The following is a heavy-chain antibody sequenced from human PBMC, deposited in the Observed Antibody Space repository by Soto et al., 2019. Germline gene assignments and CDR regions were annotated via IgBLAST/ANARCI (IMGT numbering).Heavy chain of an antibody. CDR1: GFTFSSYG. D-gene: IGHD2-2*01. Sequence: QVQLVESGGGVVQPGRSLRLSCAASGFTFSSYGMHWVRQAPGKGLEWVADIWYDGSKKYYADSVKGRFTISRDSSKNTLYLQMDSLRAEDTAVYYCARDQGPMVVVLPAAFDYWGQGALVTVSS. CDR3: ARDQGPMVVVLPAAFDY. J-gene: IGHJ4*02. V-gene: IGHV3-33*01. CDR2: IWYDGSKK.